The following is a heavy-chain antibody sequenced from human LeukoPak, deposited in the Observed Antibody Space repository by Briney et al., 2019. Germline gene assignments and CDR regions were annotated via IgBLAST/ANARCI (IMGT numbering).Heavy chain of an antibody. CDR1: GGSFSGYY. CDR3: ARAYCGGDCYFWFDP. CDR2: INHSGST. D-gene: IGHD2-21*02. V-gene: IGHV4-34*01. J-gene: IGHJ5*02. Sequence: SETLSLTCAAYGGSFSGYYWSWLRQPPGKGLEWIGEINHSGSTNYNPSLKSRVTISVDTSKNQFSLKLSSVTAADTAVYYCARAYCGGDCYFWFDPWGQGTLVTVSS.